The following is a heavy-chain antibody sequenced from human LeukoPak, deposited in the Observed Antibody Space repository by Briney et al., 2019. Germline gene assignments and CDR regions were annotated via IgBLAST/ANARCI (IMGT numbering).Heavy chain of an antibody. CDR1: GGTFSSYA. Sequence: SVKVSCKASGGTFSSYAISWVRQAPGQGLEWMGGIIPIFGTANYAQKFQGRVTITADESTSTAYMELSSLRSEDTAVYYCARTTAGDYYYYYMDVWGKGTTVTVSS. D-gene: IGHD2-21*02. CDR2: IIPIFGTA. CDR3: ARTTAGDYYYYYMDV. J-gene: IGHJ6*03. V-gene: IGHV1-69*01.